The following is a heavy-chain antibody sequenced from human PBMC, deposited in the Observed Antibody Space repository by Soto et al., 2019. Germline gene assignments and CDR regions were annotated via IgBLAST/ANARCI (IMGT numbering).Heavy chain of an antibody. CDR1: GYNFTDYS. Sequence: QVQLVQSGAEVKKPGASVKISCKASGYNFTDYSMHWVRQAPGQGLEWMGVVNPSGGSTNYAQKFQGRITMTRDTSTSTVYMDLSSLTSEDTAVYYCAREENCSDGICYSEYFQRWGQGTLVTVSS. CDR3: AREENCSDGICYSEYFQR. D-gene: IGHD2-15*01. V-gene: IGHV1-46*01. CDR2: VNPSGGST. J-gene: IGHJ1*01.